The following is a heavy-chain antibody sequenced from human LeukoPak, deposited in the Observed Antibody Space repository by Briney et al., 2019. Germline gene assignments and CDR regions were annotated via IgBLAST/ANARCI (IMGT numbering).Heavy chain of an antibody. D-gene: IGHD2-2*01. Sequence: ASVKVSCKVSGYTLTELSMHWVRQAPGKGLEWMGGFDPEDGETIYAQKFQGRVTMTEDTSTDTAYMELNSLRSDDTAVYYCATDPGETVPAAKGPRGDYCYGMDVWGQGATVTVSS. CDR3: ATDPGETVPAAKGPRGDYCYGMDV. CDR2: FDPEDGET. J-gene: IGHJ6*02. V-gene: IGHV1-24*01. CDR1: GYTLTELS.